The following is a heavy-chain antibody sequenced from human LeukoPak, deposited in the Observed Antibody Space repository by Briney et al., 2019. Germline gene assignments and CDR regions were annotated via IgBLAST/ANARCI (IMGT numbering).Heavy chain of an antibody. J-gene: IGHJ4*02. CDR3: ARDGADYVWGSYRYPFDY. V-gene: IGHV1-2*02. CDR2: INPNSGGT. Sequence: GASVKVSCKASGYTFTHYGLSWVRQAPGQGLEWMGWINPNSGGTNYAQKFQGRVTMTRDTSISTAYMELSRLRADDTAVYYCARDGADYVWGSYRYPFDYWGQGTLVTVSS. D-gene: IGHD3-16*02. CDR1: GYTFTHYG.